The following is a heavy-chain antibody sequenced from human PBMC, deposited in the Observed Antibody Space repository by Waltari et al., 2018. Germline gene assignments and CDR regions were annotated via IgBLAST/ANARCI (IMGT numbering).Heavy chain of an antibody. Sequence: QVQLVQSGAEVKKPGSSVKVSCKASGGTFSSYAISWVRQAPGQGLEWMGGIIPSFGKANYAQKCQGRVTITTDESTSTAYMELSSLRSEDTAVYYWASPGFEGTIAARRRHYYYYGMDVWGQGTTVTVSS. CDR1: GGTFSSYA. V-gene: IGHV1-69*05. CDR3: ASPGFEGTIAARRRHYYYYGMDV. D-gene: IGHD6-6*01. CDR2: IIPSFGKA. J-gene: IGHJ6*02.